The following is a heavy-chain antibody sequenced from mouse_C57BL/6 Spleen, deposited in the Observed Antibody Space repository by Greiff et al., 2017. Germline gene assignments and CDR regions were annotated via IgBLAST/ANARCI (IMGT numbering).Heavy chain of an antibody. CDR1: GFNIKDDY. CDR3: THYDYHYYAMDY. D-gene: IGHD2-4*01. CDR2: IDPENGDT. Sequence: EVKLVESGAELVRPGASVKLSCTASGFNIKDDYMHWVKQRPEQGLEWIGWIDPENGDTEYASKFQGKATITADPSSNTAYLQLSSLTSEDTAVYYCTHYDYHYYAMDYWGQGTSVTVSS. V-gene: IGHV14-4*01. J-gene: IGHJ4*01.